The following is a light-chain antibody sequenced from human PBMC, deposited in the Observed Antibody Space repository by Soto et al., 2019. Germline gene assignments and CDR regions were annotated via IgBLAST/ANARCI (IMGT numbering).Light chain of an antibody. CDR1: QGIRNF. V-gene: IGKV1-27*01. CDR2: AAS. CDR3: QKYSSVPV. J-gene: IGKJ3*01. Sequence: DIQMTQSPTSLSASVGDRVTITCRASQGIRNFVAWYQQKPGKAPKLLIYAASTLQSGVPSRFSGSGSGTDFTLTINSLQPEDVSIYSCQKYSSVPVFGPGTKVEIK.